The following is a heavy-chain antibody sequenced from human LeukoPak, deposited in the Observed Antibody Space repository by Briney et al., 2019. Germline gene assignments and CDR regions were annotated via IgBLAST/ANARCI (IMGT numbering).Heavy chain of an antibody. D-gene: IGHD1-26*01. Sequence: GGSLRLSCAASGFTFSSYWMHWVRQAPGKGLEWVSSISSSSSYIYYADSVKGRSTISRDNAKNSLYLQMNSLRAEDTAVYYCAKVGAYYYYYMDVWGKGTTVTVSS. CDR3: AKVGAYYYYYMDV. CDR1: GFTFSSYW. J-gene: IGHJ6*03. CDR2: ISSSSSYI. V-gene: IGHV3-21*01.